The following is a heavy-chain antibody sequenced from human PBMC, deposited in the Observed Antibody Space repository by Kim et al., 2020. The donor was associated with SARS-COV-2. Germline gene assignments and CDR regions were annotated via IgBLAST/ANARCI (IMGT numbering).Heavy chain of an antibody. J-gene: IGHJ6*02. CDR2: ISWKSGSI. CDR3: AKDRLTGYYFSGGMDV. Sequence: GGSLRLSCAASGFTFDDYAMHWVRQAPGKGLEWVSTISWKSGSIGYADSVKGRFTISRDSAKNSLYLQMNSLRPEDTALYYCAKDRLTGYYFSGGMDVWGQGTTVTVSS. CDR1: GFTFDDYA. D-gene: IGHD3-9*01. V-gene: IGHV3-9*01.